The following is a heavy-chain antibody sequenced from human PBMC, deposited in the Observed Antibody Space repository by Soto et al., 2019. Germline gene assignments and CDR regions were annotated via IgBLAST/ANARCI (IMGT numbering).Heavy chain of an antibody. D-gene: IGHD2-15*01. Sequence: QEQLVQSGAEVKKPGASVKVSCKTSGYTFTDYDINWVRQATGQGLEWIGWMNPNSGEPGYAQKFKGRVTMTRSASLSTAYLELSSLRSEDTAVYYCARVAVAARPRWYNWFDPWGQGTLVTVSS. CDR2: MNPNSGEP. V-gene: IGHV1-8*01. CDR3: ARVAVAARPRWYNWFDP. CDR1: GYTFTDYD. J-gene: IGHJ5*02.